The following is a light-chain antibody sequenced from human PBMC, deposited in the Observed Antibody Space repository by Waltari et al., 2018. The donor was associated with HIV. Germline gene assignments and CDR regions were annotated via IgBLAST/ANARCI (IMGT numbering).Light chain of an antibody. Sequence: DIPMTQSPSSLSASVGDTVTIPCRASQGLSNSLAWYQQKSGRAPKLLVYGASRLQSGVPSKFSGSGSGTDYTLTINNLQPEDFATYYCQQYHSAPPYTFGQGTKLEIK. CDR1: QGLSNS. V-gene: IGKV1-NL1*01. CDR2: GAS. CDR3: QQYHSAPPYT. J-gene: IGKJ2*01.